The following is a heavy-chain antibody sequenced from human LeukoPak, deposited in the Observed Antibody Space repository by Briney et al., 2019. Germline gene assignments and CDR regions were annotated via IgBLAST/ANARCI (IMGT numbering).Heavy chain of an antibody. CDR3: TRDALLDGASPQEEAFDI. D-gene: IGHD3-10*01. V-gene: IGHV3-66*01. CDR2: IYSGGST. J-gene: IGHJ3*02. Sequence: GGSLRLSCAASGFTVSSNYMSWVRQAPGKGLEWVSVIYSGGSTYYEDSVKGRFTISRDNAKNMLFLQMDSLRAEDTAVYFCTRDALLDGASPQEEAFDIWGQGTMVTVSS. CDR1: GFTVSSNY.